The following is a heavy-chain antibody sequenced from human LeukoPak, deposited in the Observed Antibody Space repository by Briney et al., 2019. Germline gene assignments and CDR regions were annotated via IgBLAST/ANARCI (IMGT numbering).Heavy chain of an antibody. CDR1: GYTFTGYY. D-gene: IGHD5-12*01. V-gene: IGHV1-2*02. Sequence: ASVKVSCKASGYTFTGYYMHWVRQAPGQGLEWMGWINPNSGGTNYSQKFQGRVTMTRDTAISTAYMELSRLRSDDTAVYYCARDLRRSSGYAYYVDYWGQGTLVTVSS. J-gene: IGHJ4*02. CDR3: ARDLRRSSGYAYYVDY. CDR2: INPNSGGT.